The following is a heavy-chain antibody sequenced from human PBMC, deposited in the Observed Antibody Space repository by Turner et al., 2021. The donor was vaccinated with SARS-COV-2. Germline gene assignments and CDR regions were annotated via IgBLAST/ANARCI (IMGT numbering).Heavy chain of an antibody. CDR3: ARDHYYDSSGYTLDAFDI. CDR2: IFYDVSNK. J-gene: IGHJ3*02. V-gene: IGHV3-33*08. D-gene: IGHD3-22*01. Sequence: QVQLVEAGGGVVQPGRSLRLSCAASGFNFSSYGMHWVRQAPGKGLEVVAAIFYDVSNKYYADSVKGRFTISRDNSKNTLYLQMNSLRAEDTAVYYCARDHYYDSSGYTLDAFDIWGQGTMVTISS. CDR1: GFNFSSYG.